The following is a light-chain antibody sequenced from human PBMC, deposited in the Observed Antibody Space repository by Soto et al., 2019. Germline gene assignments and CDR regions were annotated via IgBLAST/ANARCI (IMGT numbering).Light chain of an antibody. Sequence: DIQMTQSPSTLSASVGERVTITCRASQGISAWLAWYHQKPWKAPKLLIYDASSLESGVPSRFSGSGSGTEFTLTISSLQPDDVATYFCQQYNSYPWTFGQGTKVEIK. CDR2: DAS. V-gene: IGKV1-5*01. J-gene: IGKJ1*01. CDR3: QQYNSYPWT. CDR1: QGISAW.